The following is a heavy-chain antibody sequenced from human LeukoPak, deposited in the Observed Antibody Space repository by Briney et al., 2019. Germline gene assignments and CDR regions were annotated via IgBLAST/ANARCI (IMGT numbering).Heavy chain of an antibody. Sequence: ASVKVSCKASGDTFTAYYIHWVRQAPGQGLEWMGWINPDSGDTNYAQKFQGGVHMTRDTSISTAYMELNRLRSDDTAVYYCARESGAFDIWGQGTMVTVSS. CDR3: ARESGAFDI. CDR1: GDTFTAYY. J-gene: IGHJ3*02. V-gene: IGHV1-2*02. CDR2: INPDSGDT.